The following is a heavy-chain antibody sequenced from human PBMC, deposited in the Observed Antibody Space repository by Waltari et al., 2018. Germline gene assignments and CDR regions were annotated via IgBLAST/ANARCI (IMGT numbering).Heavy chain of an antibody. J-gene: IGHJ6*02. CDR3: ARDSGMDV. CDR2: INPNSGGT. CDR1: GYTFTAYF. V-gene: IGHV1-2*06. Sequence: QVQLVQSGAEVKKPGASMKVSCKASGYTFTAYFIHWVRQAPCQGLEWMGRINPNSGGTNYAQKFQGRVAMTRDTSISTAYMELSRLRSDDTAVYYCARDSGMDVWGQGTTVTVSS.